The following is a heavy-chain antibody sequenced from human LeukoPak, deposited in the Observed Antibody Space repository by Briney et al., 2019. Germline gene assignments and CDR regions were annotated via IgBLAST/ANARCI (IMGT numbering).Heavy chain of an antibody. CDR3: ARSNPNRNALDL. CDR1: GFNFNSYL. Sequence: PGGSLRPSCAASGFNFNSYLMSWVRQAPGRGLEWVANIKKDGSEENYLDSVKGRFTVSRDNAKNSLYLQMNSLRGEDTAIYYCARSNPNRNALDLWGQGTMVTISS. V-gene: IGHV3-7*01. J-gene: IGHJ3*01. D-gene: IGHD1-14*01. CDR2: IKKDGSEE.